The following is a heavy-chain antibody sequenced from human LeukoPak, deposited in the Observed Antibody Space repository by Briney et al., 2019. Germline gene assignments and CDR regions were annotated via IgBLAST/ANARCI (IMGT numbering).Heavy chain of an antibody. Sequence: SETLSLTCTVSGGSISSGGYYWSWIRQPPGKGLEWIGSIYYSGSTYYNPSLKSRVTISVDTSKNQFSLKLSSVTAADTAVYYCARTLCSGGSCYLDYWGQGTLVTVSS. CDR2: IYYSGST. J-gene: IGHJ4*02. D-gene: IGHD2-15*01. V-gene: IGHV4-39*07. CDR3: ARTLCSGGSCYLDY. CDR1: GGSISSGGYY.